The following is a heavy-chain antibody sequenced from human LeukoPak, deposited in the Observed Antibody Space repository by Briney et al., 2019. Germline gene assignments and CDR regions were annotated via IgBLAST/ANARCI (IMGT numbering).Heavy chain of an antibody. Sequence: GGSLSLSCAVCGLTFSGSWITWIRQAPGKGLEWVASMKPDGSESWFVDSVKGRFTISRDNSKNSLYLQLTSLRAEDTAVYYCARDIPPFYYMDVWGKGTTVTVSS. J-gene: IGHJ6*03. CDR3: ARDIPPFYYMDV. CDR1: GLTFSGSW. D-gene: IGHD2-21*01. V-gene: IGHV3-7*01. CDR2: MKPDGSES.